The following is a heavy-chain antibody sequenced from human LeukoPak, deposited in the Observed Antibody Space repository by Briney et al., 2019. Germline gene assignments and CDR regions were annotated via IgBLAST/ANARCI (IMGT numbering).Heavy chain of an antibody. J-gene: IGHJ5*02. Sequence: SETLSLTCTVSGGSISSDYWSWIRQPPGKGLEWIGYIYYSGSTNYNPSLKSRVTISVDTSKNQFSLKLSSVTAADTAVYYCARGLYPAGYCSSTSCENWFDPWGQGTLVTVSS. D-gene: IGHD2-2*01. CDR2: IYYSGST. V-gene: IGHV4-59*01. CDR1: GGSISSDY. CDR3: ARGLYPAGYCSSTSCENWFDP.